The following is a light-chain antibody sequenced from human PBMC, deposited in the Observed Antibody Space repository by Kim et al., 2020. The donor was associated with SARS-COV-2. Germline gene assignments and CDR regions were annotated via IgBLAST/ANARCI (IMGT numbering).Light chain of an antibody. V-gene: IGKV1-9*01. CDR1: QGMRNS. CDR3: QQRNSYSLT. CDR2: AAS. Sequence: ASVGDSVTITCRASQGMRNSLAWYQQKPGKVPKLLIYAASTLQSGVPLRFSGSGSGTDFTLTISSLQPEDFATYYCQQRNSYSLTFGGGTKVDIK. J-gene: IGKJ4*01.